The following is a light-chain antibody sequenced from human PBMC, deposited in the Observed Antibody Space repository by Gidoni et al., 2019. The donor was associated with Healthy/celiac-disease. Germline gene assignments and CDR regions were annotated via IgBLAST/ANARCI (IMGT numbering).Light chain of an antibody. CDR3: SSYTSSSRGV. CDR1: SSDVGGYNY. CDR2: DVG. J-gene: IGLJ3*02. Sequence: QSALTQPASVSGFPGQSITISCTGTSSDVGGYNYVSWYQQHPGKAPNLMIYDVGNRPSGVSNRFSLQAEDEADYYCSSYTSSSRGVFGGGTKLTVL. V-gene: IGLV2-14*03.